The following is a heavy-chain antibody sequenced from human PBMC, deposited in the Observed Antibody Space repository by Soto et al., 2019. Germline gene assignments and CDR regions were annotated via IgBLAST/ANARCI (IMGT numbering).Heavy chain of an antibody. CDR1: GGTFSSYA. V-gene: IGHV1-69*13. Sequence: GASVKVSCKASGGTFSSYAISWVRQAPGQGLEWMGRIIPIFGTANYAQKFQGRVTITADESTSTAYMELSSLRSEDTAVYYCARDLRRVRYSNYRKHLRDYYYCVIDVWGPGTTVTVYS. D-gene: IGHD4-4*01. CDR3: ARDLRRVRYSNYRKHLRDYYYCVIDV. J-gene: IGHJ6*02. CDR2: IIPIFGTA.